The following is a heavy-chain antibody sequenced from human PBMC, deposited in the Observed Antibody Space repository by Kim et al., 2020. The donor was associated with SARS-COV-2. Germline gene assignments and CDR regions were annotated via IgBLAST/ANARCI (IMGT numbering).Heavy chain of an antibody. CDR2: FDPVDGKT. CDR1: GYTLTELS. CDR3: ATAPALVRDGWFDP. Sequence: ASVKVSCKVSGYTLTELSMHWVRQARGQGLEWMGGFDPVDGKTIYAQKFQGRVTMTEDTSTDTAYTELSSLRSEDTAVYYCATAPALVRDGWFDPWGQGTLVTVSS. J-gene: IGHJ5*02. D-gene: IGHD6-6*01. V-gene: IGHV1-24*01.